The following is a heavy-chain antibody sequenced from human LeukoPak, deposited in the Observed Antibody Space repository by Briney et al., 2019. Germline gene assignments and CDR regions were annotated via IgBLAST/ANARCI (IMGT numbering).Heavy chain of an antibody. D-gene: IGHD5-24*01. CDR1: GGSISSYY. V-gene: IGHV4-59*01. CDR3: ARVVRDGYNFSYYFDY. CDR2: IYYSGST. Sequence: SETLSLTCTVSGGSISSYYWSWIRQPPGKGLEWIGYIYYSGSTNYNPSLKSQVTISVDTSKNQFSLKLSSVTAADTAVYYCARVVRDGYNFSYYFDYWGQGTLVTVSS. J-gene: IGHJ4*02.